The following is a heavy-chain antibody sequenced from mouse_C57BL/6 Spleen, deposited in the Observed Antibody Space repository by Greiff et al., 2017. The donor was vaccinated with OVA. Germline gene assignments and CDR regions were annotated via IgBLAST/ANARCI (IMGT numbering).Heavy chain of an antibody. D-gene: IGHD1-1*01. Sequence: VQLKESGPELVKPGASVKISCKASGYSFTGYYMHWVKQSHGNILDWIGYIYPYNGVSSYNQKFKGKATLTVDKSSSTAYMELRSLTSEDSAVYYCARSITTVVGDWYFDVWGTGTTVTVSS. J-gene: IGHJ1*03. CDR1: GYSFTGYY. V-gene: IGHV1-31*01. CDR2: IYPYNGVS. CDR3: ARSITTVVGDWYFDV.